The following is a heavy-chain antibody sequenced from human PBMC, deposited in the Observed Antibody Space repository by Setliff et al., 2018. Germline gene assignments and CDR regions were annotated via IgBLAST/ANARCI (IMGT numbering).Heavy chain of an antibody. V-gene: IGHV4-59*02. CDR2: ISYSGIA. J-gene: IGHJ1*01. Sequence: SETLSLTCNVSGASVSSHYWDWIRQPPGKGLEWIGFISYSGIATYNVSLKSRVSISVDTSKNQLSLTLSSVTAADTAVYYCVREGYSEYFQDWGRGTLVTVSS. CDR3: VREGYSEYFQD. D-gene: IGHD1-1*01. CDR1: GASVSSHY.